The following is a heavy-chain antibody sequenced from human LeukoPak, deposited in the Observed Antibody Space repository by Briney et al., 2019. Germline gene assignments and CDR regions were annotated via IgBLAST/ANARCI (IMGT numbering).Heavy chain of an antibody. CDR3: ARSSVVVPHMDV. CDR2: IYYSGST. CDR1: GGSISSSSYY. D-gene: IGHD2-21*01. Sequence: SETLSLTCTVSGGSISSSSYYWGWIRQPPGKGLEWIGSIYYSGSTYYNPSLKSRVTISVDTSKNQFSLKLSSVTAADTAVYYCARSSVVVPHMDVWGKGTTVTVSS. V-gene: IGHV4-39*07. J-gene: IGHJ6*03.